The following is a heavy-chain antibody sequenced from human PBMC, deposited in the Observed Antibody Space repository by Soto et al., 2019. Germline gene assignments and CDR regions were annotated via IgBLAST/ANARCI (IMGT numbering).Heavy chain of an antibody. CDR3: ARSDCTSTSCYVVWFDP. CDR2: ISSSSSYI. V-gene: IGHV3-21*01. D-gene: IGHD2-2*01. Sequence: EVQLVESGGGLVKPGGSLRLSCAASGFRFSNYGMNWVRQAPGKGLEWVSSISSSSSYISYADSVKGRFTISRDNAKNSVYLQMNSLRAEDTAVYYCARSDCTSTSCYVVWFDPWGQGTLVTVSS. J-gene: IGHJ5*02. CDR1: GFRFSNYG.